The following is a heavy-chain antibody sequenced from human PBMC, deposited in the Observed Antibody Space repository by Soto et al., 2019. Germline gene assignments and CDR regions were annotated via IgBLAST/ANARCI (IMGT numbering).Heavy chain of an antibody. CDR3: AKRYGSGSYRDFNSYYGMDI. D-gene: IGHD3-10*01. CDR2: ISPTGEQR. V-gene: IGHV3-23*01. Sequence: PGGSLRLSCVASGFTFRSYTMNWVRQAPGKGLEWVSGISPTGEQRFYVDSVKGRFFISRDNSQNTLSLEMSNLRADDTAVYYCAKRYGSGSYRDFNSYYGMDIWGQGTSVTVSS. J-gene: IGHJ6*02. CDR1: GFTFRSYT.